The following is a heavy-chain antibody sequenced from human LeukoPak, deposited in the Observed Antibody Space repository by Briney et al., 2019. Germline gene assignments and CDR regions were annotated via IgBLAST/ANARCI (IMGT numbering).Heavy chain of an antibody. CDR3: ARAGDWTGYAFEY. CDR2: IYPGDSDT. V-gene: IGHV5-51*01. Sequence: GESLKISCKGSGYSFTSYWIGWVRQMPGKGLEWMGIIYPGDSDTRYSPSFQGQVTISADKSISTAYLQWSSLKASDIAMYYCARAGDWTGYAFEYWGQGTLVTVSS. J-gene: IGHJ4*02. CDR1: GYSFTSYW. D-gene: IGHD3/OR15-3a*01.